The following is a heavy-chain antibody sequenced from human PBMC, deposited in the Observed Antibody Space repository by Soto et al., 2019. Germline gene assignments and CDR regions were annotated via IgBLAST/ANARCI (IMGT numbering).Heavy chain of an antibody. CDR3: ARGIVVVVAAIPYYYGMDV. J-gene: IGHJ6*02. CDR2: IIPIFGTA. CDR1: GGTFSSYA. D-gene: IGHD2-15*01. V-gene: IGHV1-69*06. Sequence: GASVKVSCKASGGTFSSYAISWVRQAPGQGLEWMGGIIPIFGTANYAQKFQGRVTITADTSASTAYMELSSLRSEDTAVYYCARGIVVVVAAIPYYYGMDVWGQGTTVTVSS.